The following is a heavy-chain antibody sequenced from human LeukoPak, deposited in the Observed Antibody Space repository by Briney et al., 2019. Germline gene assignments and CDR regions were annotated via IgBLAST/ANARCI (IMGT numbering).Heavy chain of an antibody. Sequence: GESLKISCVASGFTFSSYWMHWVRQAPGKGLVWVSRINPDGSKTDYADSVKGRFTISRDNAKDTVYLQMNSLTDEDTAVYYCARHFEAPASLWGQGTLVTVSS. CDR2: INPDGSKT. D-gene: IGHD3-3*02. J-gene: IGHJ4*02. CDR3: ARHFEAPASL. V-gene: IGHV3-74*01. CDR1: GFTFSSYW.